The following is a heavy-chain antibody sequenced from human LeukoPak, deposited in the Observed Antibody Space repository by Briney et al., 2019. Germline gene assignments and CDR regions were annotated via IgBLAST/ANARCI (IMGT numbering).Heavy chain of an antibody. CDR2: INPSGGST. CDR3: ARGYNASSRRDYYGSGSYYN. Sequence: ASVKVSCKASGYTFTSYYMHWVRQAPGQGLEWMGIINPSGGSTSYAQKFQGRVTMTRDTSTSTVYMELSSLRSEDTAVDYCARGYNASSRRDYYGSGSYYNWGEGTLVTVPS. D-gene: IGHD3-10*01. V-gene: IGHV1-46*01. CDR1: GYTFTSYY. J-gene: IGHJ4*02.